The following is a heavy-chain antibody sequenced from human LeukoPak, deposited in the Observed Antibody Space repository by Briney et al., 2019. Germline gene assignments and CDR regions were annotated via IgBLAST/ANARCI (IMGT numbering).Heavy chain of an antibody. CDR3: ARKTRQYYYDSSGYYGI. CDR2: INHSGST. Sequence: SETLSLTCAVSGDSINSFYWSWIRQPPGKGLEWIGEINHSGSTNYNPSLKSRVTISVDTSKNQFSLKLSSVTAADTAVYYCARKTRQYYYDSSGYYGIWGQGTMVTVSS. J-gene: IGHJ3*02. V-gene: IGHV4-34*01. CDR1: GDSINSFY. D-gene: IGHD3-22*01.